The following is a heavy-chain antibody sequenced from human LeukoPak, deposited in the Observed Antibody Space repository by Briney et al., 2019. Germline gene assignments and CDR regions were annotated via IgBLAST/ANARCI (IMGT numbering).Heavy chain of an antibody. CDR3: ATGGYSSSWLYAFDI. V-gene: IGHV3-21*01. D-gene: IGHD6-13*01. Sequence: GGSLRLSCAASGFTFSDYIMNWVRQAPGKGLEWVSSISSSSSSIYYADSVKGRFTISRDNAKNSLYLQMNSLRAEDTALYYCATGGYSSSWLYAFDIWGQGTMVTVSS. CDR2: ISSSSSSI. CDR1: GFTFSDYI. J-gene: IGHJ3*02.